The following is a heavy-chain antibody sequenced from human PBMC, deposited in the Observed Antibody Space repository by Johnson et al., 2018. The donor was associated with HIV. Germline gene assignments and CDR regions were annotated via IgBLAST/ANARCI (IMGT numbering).Heavy chain of an antibody. CDR1: GFTFSSYG. CDR3: ARDPSNSRCWLGDAFDI. Sequence: QVLLVESGGGVVQPGRSLRLSCAASGFTFSSYGMHWVRQAPGKGLEWVAVISYDGSNEYYADSVKGRFTISRDNSKNPRFLQMNTLSAEDTAVYYCARDPSNSRCWLGDAFDIWGQGTMVTVSS. CDR2: ISYDGSNE. D-gene: IGHD2/OR15-2a*01. J-gene: IGHJ3*02. V-gene: IGHV3-30*03.